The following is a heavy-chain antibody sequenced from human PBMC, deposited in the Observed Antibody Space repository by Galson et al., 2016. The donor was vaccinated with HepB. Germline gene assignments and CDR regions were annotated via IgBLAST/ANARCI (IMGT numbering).Heavy chain of an antibody. CDR2: ISWNSGTI. CDR3: AKDGALLYGFWSGHFDS. Sequence: LRLSCAASGFTFEDYAMHWVRQAPGKGLEWVSGISWNSGTIVYADSVKGRFTISRDNAKNSLYLQMNSLRGEDTALYYCAKDGALLYGFWSGHFDSWGQGILVTVSS. V-gene: IGHV3-9*01. J-gene: IGHJ5*01. CDR1: GFTFEDYA. D-gene: IGHD3-3*01.